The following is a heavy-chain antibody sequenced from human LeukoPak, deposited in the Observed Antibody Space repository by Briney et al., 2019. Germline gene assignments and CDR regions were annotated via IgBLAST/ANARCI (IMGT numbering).Heavy chain of an antibody. Sequence: PGGSLRLSCAASGFTFSSYSMNWVRQAPGKGLEWVSAISGSGGSTYYADSVKGRFTISRDNSKNTLYLQMNSLRAEDTAIYYCASGRSVDQYYFDYWGQGTLVTVSS. V-gene: IGHV3-23*01. D-gene: IGHD1-14*01. CDR3: ASGRSVDQYYFDY. J-gene: IGHJ4*02. CDR2: ISGSGGST. CDR1: GFTFSSYS.